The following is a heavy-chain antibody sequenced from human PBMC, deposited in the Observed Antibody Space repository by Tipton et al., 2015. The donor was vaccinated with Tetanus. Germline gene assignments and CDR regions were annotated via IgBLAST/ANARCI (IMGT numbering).Heavy chain of an antibody. CDR3: AKAKTWFNLWFGDA. D-gene: IGHD3-10*01. J-gene: IGHJ5*02. CDR2: VSGSGATK. CDR1: GFTFGNYD. V-gene: IGHV3-23*01. Sequence: GSLRLSCAASGFTFGNYDMNWVRQAPGKGLEWVSTVSGSGATKYFADSVKGRFTISRDNSNNTLFLQMNGLKVEDSAIYYCAKAKTWFNLWFGDAWGPGTRVIVSS.